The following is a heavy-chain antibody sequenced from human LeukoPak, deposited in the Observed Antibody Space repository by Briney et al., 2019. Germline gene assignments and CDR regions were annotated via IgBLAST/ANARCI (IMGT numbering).Heavy chain of an antibody. D-gene: IGHD5-24*01. J-gene: IGHJ4*02. CDR3: ARTQEEMATTGLDY. CDR1: GFTFSSYA. CDR2: ISSNGGST. Sequence: PGGSLRLSCAAYGFTFSSYAMHWVRQAPGKGLEYVSAISSNGGSTYYANSVKGRFTISRDNSKNTLYLQMGSLRAEDMAVYYCARTQEEMATTGLDYWGQGTLVTVSS. V-gene: IGHV3-64*01.